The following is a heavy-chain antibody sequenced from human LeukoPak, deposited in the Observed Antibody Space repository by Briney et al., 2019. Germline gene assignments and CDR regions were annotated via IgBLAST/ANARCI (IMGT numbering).Heavy chain of an antibody. D-gene: IGHD3-3*01. Sequence: SETLSLTCAVSGGSFSGYYWSWIRQPPGKGLEWIGEVNHSGSTNYNPSLKSRVSISVDTSKNQFSLRLNSVTAADTAVYYCARGRRDDFWSGYSLYYFDYWGQGTLVTVSS. CDR3: ARGRRDDFWSGYSLYYFDY. V-gene: IGHV4-34*01. CDR2: VNHSGST. J-gene: IGHJ4*02. CDR1: GGSFSGYY.